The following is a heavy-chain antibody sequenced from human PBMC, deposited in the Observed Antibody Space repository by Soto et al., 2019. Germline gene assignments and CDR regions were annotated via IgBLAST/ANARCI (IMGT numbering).Heavy chain of an antibody. Sequence: ASVKVSCKASGYTFSAYGITWVRQAPGQGLEWMGWISTYKGNTNYAQKVQGRVTMTTDTSTSTAYMELRSLRSDDTAVYYCARVSPYDSSGYYSVQALYFYYYYMDVWGKGTTVTVSS. CDR3: ARVSPYDSSGYYSVQALYFYYYYMDV. D-gene: IGHD3-22*01. V-gene: IGHV1-18*01. CDR1: GYTFSAYG. J-gene: IGHJ6*03. CDR2: ISTYKGNT.